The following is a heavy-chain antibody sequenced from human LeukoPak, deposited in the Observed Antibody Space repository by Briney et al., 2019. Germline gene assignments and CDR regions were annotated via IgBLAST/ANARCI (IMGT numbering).Heavy chain of an antibody. V-gene: IGHV5-51*01. J-gene: IGHJ4*02. CDR3: ARGSKGVSAAGILPNDY. D-gene: IGHD6-13*01. CDR1: GYSFTSYW. Sequence: AGESLKISCRGSGYSFTSYWIGWVRQMPGKGLEWMGIIYPGDSDTRYSPSFQGQVTISADKSISTAYLQWSSLKASDTAMYYCARGSKGVSAAGILPNDYWGQGTLVTVSS. CDR2: IYPGDSDT.